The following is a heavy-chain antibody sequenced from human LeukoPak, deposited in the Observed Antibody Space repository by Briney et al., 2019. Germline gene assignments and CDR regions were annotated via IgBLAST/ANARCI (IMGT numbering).Heavy chain of an antibody. D-gene: IGHD4-17*01. V-gene: IGHV3-21*05. CDR1: GFTFSSYS. CDR3: ARDYDYGDYPGY. Sequence: GGSLRLSCAASGFTFSSYSMNWVRQAPGKGLEWVSYISDTASYTNYADSVKGRFTISRDNAKNSLYLQMNSLRAEDTALYYCARDYDYGDYPGYWGQGTLVTVSS. CDR2: ISDTASYT. J-gene: IGHJ4*02.